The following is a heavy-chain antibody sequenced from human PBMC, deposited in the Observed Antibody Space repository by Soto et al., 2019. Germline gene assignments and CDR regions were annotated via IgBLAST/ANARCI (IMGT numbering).Heavy chain of an antibody. V-gene: IGHV4-39*01. J-gene: IGHJ4*02. CDR3: ARLDYGPGSYYLDW. Sequence: QPPGKGLEWIGSISYSGSTYYNSSLRGRLTISVDTSKSQFSLKLTSVTAADTAVYYCARLDYGPGSYYLDWWGQGTLVTVSS. D-gene: IGHD3-10*01. CDR2: ISYSGST.